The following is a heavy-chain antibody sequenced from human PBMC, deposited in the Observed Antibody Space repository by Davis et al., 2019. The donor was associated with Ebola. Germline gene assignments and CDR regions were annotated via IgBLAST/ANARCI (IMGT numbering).Heavy chain of an antibody. V-gene: IGHV3-7*01. CDR2: IKQDGSEK. Sequence: PGGSLRLSCAASGFTFSSYWMSWVRQAPGKGLEWVANIKQDGSEKYYVDSAKGRFTISRDNAKNSLYLQMNSLRAEDTAVYYCARDRPLDFFFGDYYGMDVWGQGTTVTVSS. CDR1: GFTFSSYW. D-gene: IGHD3-16*01. CDR3: ARDRPLDFFFGDYYGMDV. J-gene: IGHJ6*02.